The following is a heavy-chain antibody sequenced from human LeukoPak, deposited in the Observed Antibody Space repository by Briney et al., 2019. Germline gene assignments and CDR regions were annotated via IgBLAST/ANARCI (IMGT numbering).Heavy chain of an antibody. CDR2: ISWNSGSI. J-gene: IGHJ4*02. V-gene: IGHV3-9*03. Sequence: GRSLRLSCAASGFTFDDYAMHWVRQAPGKGLEWVSGISWNSGSIGYADSVKGRFTISRDNAKNSLYLQMNSLRAEDMALYYCAKDMSYDSSGPTDWGQGTLVTVSS. CDR3: AKDMSYDSSGPTD. CDR1: GFTFDDYA. D-gene: IGHD3-22*01.